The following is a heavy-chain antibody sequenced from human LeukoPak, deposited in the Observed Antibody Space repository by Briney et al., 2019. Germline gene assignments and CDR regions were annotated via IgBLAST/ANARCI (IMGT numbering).Heavy chain of an antibody. CDR1: GGSFSGYY. CDR2: INHSGST. D-gene: IGHD3-10*01. Sequence: PSETLSLTCAVYGGSFSGYYWSWIRQPPGKGLEWIGEINHSGSTNYNPSLKSRVTISVDTSENQFSLKLSSVTAADTAVYYCAREESGPVRGVIAYWGQGTLVTVSS. J-gene: IGHJ4*02. CDR3: AREESGPVRGVIAY. V-gene: IGHV4-34*01.